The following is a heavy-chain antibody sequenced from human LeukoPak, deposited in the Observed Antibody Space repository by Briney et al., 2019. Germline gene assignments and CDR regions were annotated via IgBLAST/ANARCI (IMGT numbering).Heavy chain of an antibody. J-gene: IGHJ5*02. CDR3: ARHLSGEYCSSTSCSYNWFDP. CDR2: IYPGDSDT. D-gene: IGHD2-2*01. Sequence: GESLKISCKGSGYSFTSYWIGWVRQMPGKGLEWMGIIYPGDSDTSYSPSFQGQVTISADKSISPAYLQWSSLKASDTAMYYCARHLSGEYCSSTSCSYNWFDPWGQGTLVTVSS. CDR1: GYSFTSYW. V-gene: IGHV5-51*01.